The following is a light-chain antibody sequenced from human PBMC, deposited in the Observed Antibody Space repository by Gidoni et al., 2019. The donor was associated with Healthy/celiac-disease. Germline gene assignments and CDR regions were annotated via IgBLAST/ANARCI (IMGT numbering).Light chain of an antibody. V-gene: IGKV1-39*01. CDR1: QSISSY. CDR2: AAS. Sequence: DIQMTQSPSSLSASVGDRVTITCRASQSISSYLNWYQQKPGKAPKLLIYAASSLQSGVPSRFSGSGSGTDFTLTISRLQPEDFATYYCQQSYSTPRFTCGPGTKVDIK. CDR3: QQSYSTPRFT. J-gene: IGKJ3*01.